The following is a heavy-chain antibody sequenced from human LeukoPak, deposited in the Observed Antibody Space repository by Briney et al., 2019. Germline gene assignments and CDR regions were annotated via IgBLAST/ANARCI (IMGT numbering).Heavy chain of an antibody. CDR1: GFTFSSYS. D-gene: IGHD3-22*01. Sequence: GGSLRLSCAASGFTFSSYSMNWVRQAPGKGLEWVSCISSSSSTIYYADSVKGRFTISRDNAKNSLYLQMNSLRAEDTALYYCAKDANLPPHYYDSSGYFIGPGAFDIWGQGTMVTVSS. V-gene: IGHV3-48*04. J-gene: IGHJ3*02. CDR2: ISSSSSTI. CDR3: AKDANLPPHYYDSSGYFIGPGAFDI.